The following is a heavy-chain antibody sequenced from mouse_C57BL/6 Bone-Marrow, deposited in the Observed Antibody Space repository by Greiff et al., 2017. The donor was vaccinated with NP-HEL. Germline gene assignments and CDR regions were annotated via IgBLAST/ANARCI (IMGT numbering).Heavy chain of an antibody. Sequence: VQLQESGAELVRPGASVTLSCKASGYTFTDYEMHWVKQTPVHGLEWIGAIDPETGGTAYNQKFKGKAILTADKSSSTAYMELRSLTSEDSAVYYCTRFPLYDYDGFADWGQGTLVTVSA. J-gene: IGHJ3*01. V-gene: IGHV1-15*01. CDR2: IDPETGGT. D-gene: IGHD2-4*01. CDR3: TRFPLYDYDGFAD. CDR1: GYTFTDYE.